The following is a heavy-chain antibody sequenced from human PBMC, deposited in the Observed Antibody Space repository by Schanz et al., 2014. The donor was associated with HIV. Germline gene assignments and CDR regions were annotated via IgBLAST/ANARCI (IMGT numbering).Heavy chain of an antibody. CDR3: AKLSLFDNHDFWSGYPD. Sequence: QVQLQESGPGLVKPSQTLSLTCTVSGDSITSSISSGGYYWSWIRQPPGKGLEWIGEINHSGSTTYTPSAKGRVTISVDTSKNXXXLELTPVTAADTXXXXXAKLSLFDNHDFWSGYPDWGQGTLVTVSS. V-gene: IGHV4-30-4*03. J-gene: IGHJ4*02. CDR1: GDSITSSISSGGYY. D-gene: IGHD3-3*01. CDR2: INHSGST.